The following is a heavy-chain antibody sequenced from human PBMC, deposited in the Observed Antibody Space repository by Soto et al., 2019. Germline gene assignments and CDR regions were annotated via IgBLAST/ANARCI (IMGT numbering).Heavy chain of an antibody. J-gene: IGHJ4*02. CDR2: ITPSGGTT. Sequence: ASLKVSCKASGYTFTRYYMHWVRQAPGQGLEWMGIITPSGGTTTYAEKFQGRVTVTMDTSTSTVYMELSSLRSEDTAVYYCARDYVAGMSCPLGYWGEVTLVTVSS. D-gene: IGHD6-19*01. CDR1: GYTFTRYY. CDR3: ARDYVAGMSCPLGY. V-gene: IGHV1-46*01.